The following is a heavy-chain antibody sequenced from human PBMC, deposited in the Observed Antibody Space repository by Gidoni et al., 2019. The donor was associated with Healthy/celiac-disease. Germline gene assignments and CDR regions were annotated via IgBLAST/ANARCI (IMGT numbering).Heavy chain of an antibody. CDR3: ARVVGNWNYVYYFDY. V-gene: IGHV4-59*01. J-gene: IGHJ4*02. D-gene: IGHD1-7*01. CDR1: GGSISSYY. Sequence: QVQLQESGPGLVKPSETLSLTCTVSGGSISSYYWSWIRQPPGKGLEWIGYIYYSGSTNYNPSLKSRVTISVDTSKNQFSLKLSSVTAADTAVYYCARVVGNWNYVYYFDYWGQGTLVTVSS. CDR2: IYYSGST.